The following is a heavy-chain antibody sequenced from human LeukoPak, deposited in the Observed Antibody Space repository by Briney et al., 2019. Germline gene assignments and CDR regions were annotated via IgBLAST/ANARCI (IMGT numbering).Heavy chain of an antibody. Sequence: TGGSLRLSCAASGFTFSSYATHWVRQAPGKGLEYVSAISSNGGSTYYANSVKGRFTISRDNSKNTLYLQMGSLRAEDMAVYYCASPYYYDSSALDPWGQGTLVTVSS. J-gene: IGHJ5*02. D-gene: IGHD3-22*01. CDR1: GFTFSSYA. CDR2: ISSNGGST. V-gene: IGHV3-64*01. CDR3: ASPYYYDSSALDP.